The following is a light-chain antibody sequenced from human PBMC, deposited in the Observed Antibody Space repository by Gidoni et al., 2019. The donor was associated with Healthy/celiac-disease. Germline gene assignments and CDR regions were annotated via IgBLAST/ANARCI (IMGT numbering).Light chain of an antibody. V-gene: IGKV1-39*01. CDR2: AAS. J-gene: IGKJ3*01. CDR3: QQSYSTPFT. Sequence: DIQMTQSPSSLSASVGDRVTITCRASQSISSYLNLYQQKPGKAPKLLIDAASSLQSGVPSRFSGSGSRTDFTLTSSSLQPEDFATYYCQQSYSTPFTFGPGTKVDIK. CDR1: QSISSY.